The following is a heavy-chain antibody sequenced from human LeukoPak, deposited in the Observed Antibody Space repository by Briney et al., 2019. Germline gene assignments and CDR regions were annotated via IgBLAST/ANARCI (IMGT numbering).Heavy chain of an antibody. CDR2: IFWDDDK. CDR3: THSVGIVVVTSEDEYFLH. V-gene: IGHV2-5*02. CDR1: GFSLSTSGVG. D-gene: IGHD2-21*02. J-gene: IGHJ1*01. Sequence: SGPTLVKPTQTLTLTCTFSGFSLSTSGVGLGWIRQPPGKAVEWLALIFWDDDKRYNPSLESRLSITKDTSKDQVVLTMTNMDPADTATYYCTHSVGIVVVTSEDEYFLHWGQGSLVIVSS.